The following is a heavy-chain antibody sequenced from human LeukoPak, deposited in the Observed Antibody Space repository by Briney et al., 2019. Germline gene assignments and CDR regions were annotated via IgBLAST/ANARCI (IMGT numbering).Heavy chain of an antibody. J-gene: IGHJ4*02. CDR3: ARAIVVVPAAQGETAFDY. Sequence: ASETLSLTCTVSGGSISSYYWSWIRQPPGKGLEWIGYIYYSGSTNYNPSLKSRVTISVDTSKNQFSLKLSSVTAADTAVYYCARAIVVVPAAQGETAFDYWGQGTLVTVSS. D-gene: IGHD2-2*01. CDR2: IYYSGST. CDR1: GGSISSYY. V-gene: IGHV4-59*01.